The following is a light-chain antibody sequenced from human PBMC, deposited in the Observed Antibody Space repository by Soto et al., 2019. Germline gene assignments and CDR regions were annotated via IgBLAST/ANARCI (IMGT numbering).Light chain of an antibody. CDR1: SGDVGSYNL. CDR2: EVT. J-gene: IGLJ3*02. Sequence: QSALTQPASVSGSPGQSITISCTGTSGDVGSYNLVSWYQQHPGKAPKLIIYEVTKRPSGISNRFSGSKSGNTASLTISGLQAEDEADYFCCSYATTTAMFGGGTKVTVL. V-gene: IGLV2-23*02. CDR3: CSYATTTAM.